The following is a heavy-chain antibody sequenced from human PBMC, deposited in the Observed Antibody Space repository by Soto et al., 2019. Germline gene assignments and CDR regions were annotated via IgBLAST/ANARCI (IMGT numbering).Heavy chain of an antibody. Sequence: ASVKVSCKASGYTFTSYGISWVRQAPGQGLEWMGWISAYNGNTNYAQKLQGRVTMTTDTSTSTAYMELRSLRSDDTAVYYCAREDRLGPTVPYYFDYWGQGTLVTVPQ. CDR2: ISAYNGNT. V-gene: IGHV1-18*01. D-gene: IGHD4-17*01. CDR1: GYTFTSYG. J-gene: IGHJ4*02. CDR3: AREDRLGPTVPYYFDY.